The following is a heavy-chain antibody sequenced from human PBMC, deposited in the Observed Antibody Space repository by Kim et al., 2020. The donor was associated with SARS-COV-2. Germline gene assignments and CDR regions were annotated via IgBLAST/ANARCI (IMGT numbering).Heavy chain of an antibody. CDR1: GGSISSYY. CDR3: ARAHSGSYRSGYYFDY. V-gene: IGHV4-59*01. J-gene: IGHJ4*02. Sequence: SETLSLTCTVSGGSISSYYWSWIRLPPGKGLEWIGYIYYSGSTNCNPSLKSRVTISVDTSKNQFSLKLSSVTAADTALYYCARAHSGSYRSGYYFDYWGQGTLVTVSS. CDR2: IYYSGST. D-gene: IGHD1-26*01.